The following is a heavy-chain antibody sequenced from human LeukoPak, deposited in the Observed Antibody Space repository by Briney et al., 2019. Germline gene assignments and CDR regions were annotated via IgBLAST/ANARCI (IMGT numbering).Heavy chain of an antibody. D-gene: IGHD1-26*01. CDR1: GFTFSSYG. CDR3: AKSTIVGATVDAFDI. V-gene: IGHV3-30*02. Sequence: GGSLRLSCAASGFTFSSYGMHWVRQAPGKGLEWVAFIRYDGTNRYYADSVKGRFTISRDNSKNTLYLQMNSLRAEDTAVYYCAKSTIVGATVDAFDIWGQGTMVTVSS. J-gene: IGHJ3*02. CDR2: IRYDGTNR.